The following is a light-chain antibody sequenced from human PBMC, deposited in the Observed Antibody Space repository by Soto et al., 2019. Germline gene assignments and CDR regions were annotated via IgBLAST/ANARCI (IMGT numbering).Light chain of an antibody. J-gene: IGKJ4*01. V-gene: IGKV3-20*01. CDR3: QHYGGSPPNT. CDR2: GAS. CDR1: QSVRSSY. Sequence: IVLTQSPGTLSLSPGERVTLSCRASQSVRSSYLAWYQQKPGQAPRLLIYGASSRATGIPDRFSGSGSGTDFTLTISRLEPEDFAVYYCQHYGGSPPNTFGGGTKVEIK.